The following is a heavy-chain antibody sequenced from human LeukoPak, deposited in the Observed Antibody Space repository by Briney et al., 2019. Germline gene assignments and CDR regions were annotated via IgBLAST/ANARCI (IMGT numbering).Heavy chain of an antibody. V-gene: IGHV3-23*01. CDR2: ISGSGCST. D-gene: IGHD2-2*01. CDR3: EKDAPVNIVVVPAANS. Sequence: GGSLRLSCAASGFTFSIYAMSWVRQAPGKGLEWVSAISGSGCSTYYAHSVKGRFTISRDNPKNTLYLQMNSLRAEDTGVYYCEKDAPVNIVVVPAANSWGQGTLVTVSS. J-gene: IGHJ4*02. CDR1: GFTFSIYA.